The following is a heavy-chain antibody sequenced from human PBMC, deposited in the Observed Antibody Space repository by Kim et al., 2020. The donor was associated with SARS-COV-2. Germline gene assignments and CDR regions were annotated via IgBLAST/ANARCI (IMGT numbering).Heavy chain of an antibody. CDR1: GFTFSTYA. CDR2: ISRSTSGT. J-gene: IGHJ6*02. D-gene: IGHD5-18*01. V-gene: IGHV3-23*01. CDR3: AKSVKSDTAVAEYYHYGMDI. Sequence: GGSLRLSCAASGFTFSTYAMNWVRQAPGKGLEWVSSISRSTSGTYYADSVKGRFTISRNNSKNTLHLQMDSLRAEDTDVFYCAKSVKSDTAVAEYYHYGMDILSQRRRSPSP.